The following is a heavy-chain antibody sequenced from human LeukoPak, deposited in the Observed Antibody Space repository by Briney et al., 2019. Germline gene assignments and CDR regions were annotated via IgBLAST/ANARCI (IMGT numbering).Heavy chain of an antibody. CDR1: GFTFITYS. D-gene: IGHD6-19*01. CDR3: AKDRAGAPGAD. V-gene: IGHV3-23*01. CDR2: VNPSGVSP. J-gene: IGHJ4*02. Sequence: PGGSLRLSCAASGFTFITYSMSWVRQAPGEGLEWVSTVNPSGVSPYYADSVKGRFTISSDNSVNTVYLQMNSLRAQGPALYYGAKDRAGAPGADWGRASLAT.